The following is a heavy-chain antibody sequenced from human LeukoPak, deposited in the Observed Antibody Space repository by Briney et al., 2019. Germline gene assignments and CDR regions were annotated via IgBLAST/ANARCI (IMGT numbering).Heavy chain of an antibody. CDR2: IYSGGGA. Sequence: GGSLRLSCAASGFTVTSNYMSWVRQAPGKGLEWVSIIYSGGGAYYADSVKGRFTISRDNSRNALFLQMNSLRAEDTAMYYCARVFPPNWFDPWGQGTLVTVSS. D-gene: IGHD3-10*02. CDR1: GFTVTSNY. J-gene: IGHJ5*02. V-gene: IGHV3-66*01. CDR3: ARVFPPNWFDP.